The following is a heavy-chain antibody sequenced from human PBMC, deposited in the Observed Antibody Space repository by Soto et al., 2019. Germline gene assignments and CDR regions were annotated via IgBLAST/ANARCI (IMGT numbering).Heavy chain of an antibody. Sequence: GGSLRLSCAASGFTFSSYAMSWVRQAPGKGLEWVSAISGSGGSTYYADSVKGRFTISRDNSKNTLYLQMNSLRAEDTAVYYCALDSSGYYTPFDYWGQGTLVTVSS. V-gene: IGHV3-23*01. J-gene: IGHJ4*02. CDR1: GFTFSSYA. D-gene: IGHD3-22*01. CDR2: ISGSGGST. CDR3: ALDSSGYYTPFDY.